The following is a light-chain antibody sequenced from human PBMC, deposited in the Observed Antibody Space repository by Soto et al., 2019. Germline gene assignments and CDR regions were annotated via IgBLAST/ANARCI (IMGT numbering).Light chain of an antibody. CDR3: QQRKYWPPLT. J-gene: IGKJ5*01. Sequence: ETVLTQSPATLSLSPGERATLSCRASQSVDICLAWYQQKPGQAPRLLIYDASNRATGIPARFSGSGSGTDFTLTISSLEPEDFAVYYCQQRKYWPPLTFGQGTRLEIK. CDR1: QSVDIC. V-gene: IGKV3-11*01. CDR2: DAS.